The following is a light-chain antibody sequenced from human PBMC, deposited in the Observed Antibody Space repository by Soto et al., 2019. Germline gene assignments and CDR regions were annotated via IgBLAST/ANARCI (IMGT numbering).Light chain of an antibody. CDR3: TAWDGSLSGGV. CDR2: KNN. Sequence: QSVLTQPPSASETPGQRVTISCSGSSSNIGRNYVYWYQQLPGTAPKLLIYKNNQRPSGVPDRFSGSKSGTSASLAISGLRSEDEAAYYCTAWDGSLSGGVFGGGTKLTVL. V-gene: IGLV1-47*01. J-gene: IGLJ3*02. CDR1: SSNIGRNY.